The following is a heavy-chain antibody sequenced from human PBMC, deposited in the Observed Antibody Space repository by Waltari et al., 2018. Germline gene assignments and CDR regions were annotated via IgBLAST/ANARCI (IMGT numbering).Heavy chain of an antibody. D-gene: IGHD2-15*01. CDR1: GSSVTASA. Sequence: QVQLVQSGAEVKNPGASVKVSCRVAGSSVTASALHWVRQAPGTGLEWLGGVDPEYGEAVYAQEFQGRVTMTEDTSKDTAYMELSSLTYEDTAVYYCTRDRVGYCSGVTCYSRWFDPWGQGTLVTVSS. J-gene: IGHJ5*02. CDR3: TRDRVGYCSGVTCYSRWFDP. V-gene: IGHV1-24*01. CDR2: VDPEYGEA.